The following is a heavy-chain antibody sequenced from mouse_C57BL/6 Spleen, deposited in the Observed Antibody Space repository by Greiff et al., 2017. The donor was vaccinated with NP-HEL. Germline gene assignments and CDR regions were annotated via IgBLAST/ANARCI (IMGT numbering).Heavy chain of an antibody. CDR3: AKNSRTTAGDYFDY. V-gene: IGHV2-5*01. J-gene: IGHJ2*01. CDR1: GFSLTSYG. CDR2: IWRGGST. D-gene: IGHD1-2*01. Sequence: VQLQQSGPGLVQPSQSLSITCTVSGFSLTSYGVHWVRQSPGKGLEWLGVIWRGGSTDYNAAFMSRLSITKDNSKSQVFFKMNSLQADDTAIYYCAKNSRTTAGDYFDYWGQGTTLTVSS.